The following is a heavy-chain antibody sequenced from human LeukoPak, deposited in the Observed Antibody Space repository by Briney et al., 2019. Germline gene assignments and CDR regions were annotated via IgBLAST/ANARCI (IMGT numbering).Heavy chain of an antibody. CDR1: GFTFADYA. CDR3: ARDPPVVTEYYFDY. D-gene: IGHD4-23*01. CDR2: IRRKAYVGTT. V-gene: IGHV3-49*04. Sequence: GRSLRLSCTVSGFTFADYAMTWVRQAPGKGLEWVGFIRRKAYVGTTQYAASVKGRFTISRDDSKSIAYLQMNSLRAEDTAVYYCARDPPVVTEYYFDYWGQGTLVTVSS. J-gene: IGHJ4*02.